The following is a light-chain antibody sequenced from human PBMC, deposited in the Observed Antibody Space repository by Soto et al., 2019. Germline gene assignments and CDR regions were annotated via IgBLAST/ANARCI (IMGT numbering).Light chain of an antibody. Sequence: VLTQSPGTLSLSPGERATLSCRASQSVSSPYLAWYQQKPGQAPRLLIYGASSRATGIPDRFSGSGSETDFTLTISRLEPEDSAVYYCQQYGSSGSYTFGQGTKLEIK. CDR1: QSVSSPY. CDR3: QQYGSSGSYT. CDR2: GAS. J-gene: IGKJ2*01. V-gene: IGKV3-20*01.